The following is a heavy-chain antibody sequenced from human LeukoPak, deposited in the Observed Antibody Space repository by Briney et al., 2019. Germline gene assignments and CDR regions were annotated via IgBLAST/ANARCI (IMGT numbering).Heavy chain of an antibody. J-gene: IGHJ4*02. CDR2: LYSSGYS. V-gene: IGHV3-66*01. CDR3: AKLTNYYGSGSYYNPAFAFDY. Sequence: GGSLRLSCAASGFSVSSNYMSWVRQAPGKGLEWVSVLYSSGYSKYADSVKGRFTISRDNSKNTLYLQMNSLRAEDTAVYYCAKLTNYYGSGSYYNPAFAFDYWGQGTLVTVSS. CDR1: GFSVSSNY. D-gene: IGHD3-10*01.